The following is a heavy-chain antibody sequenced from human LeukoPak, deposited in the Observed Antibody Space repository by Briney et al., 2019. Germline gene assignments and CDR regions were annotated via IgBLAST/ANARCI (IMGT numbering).Heavy chain of an antibody. D-gene: IGHD2-2*02. V-gene: IGHV3-30*04. CDR3: AKPHQDIVVVPAAITY. J-gene: IGHJ4*02. CDR1: GFTFSSYA. CDR2: ISYDGSNK. Sequence: GRSLRLSCAASGFTFSSYAMHWVRQAPGKGLEWVAVISYDGSNKYYADSVKGRFTISRDNSKNTLYLQMNSLRAEDTAVYYCAKPHQDIVVVPAAITYWGQGTLVTVSS.